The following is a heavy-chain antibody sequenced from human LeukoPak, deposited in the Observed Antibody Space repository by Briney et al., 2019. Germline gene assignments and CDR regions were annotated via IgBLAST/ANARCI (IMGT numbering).Heavy chain of an antibody. CDR2: IYYSGIT. Sequence: SETLSLTCTVSGGSISSNSYYWGWIRQPPGKGLEWIGSIYYSGITYYNPSLKSRVTISVDTSKNQFSLRLSSVTAADTAVYYCASWGATHHYFDSWGRGTLVTVSS. J-gene: IGHJ4*02. D-gene: IGHD1-26*01. V-gene: IGHV4-39*01. CDR1: GGSISSNSYY. CDR3: ASWGATHHYFDS.